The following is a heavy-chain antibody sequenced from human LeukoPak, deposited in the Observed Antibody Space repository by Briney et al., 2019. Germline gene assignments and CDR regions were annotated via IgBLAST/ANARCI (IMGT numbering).Heavy chain of an antibody. Sequence: ASVKVSCKASGYTLTSYGISWVRQAPGQGLEWMGWISAYNGNTNYAQKLQGRVTMTTDTSTSTAYMELRSLRSDDTAVYYCARTLYDYVWGSYRGHYYYYMDVWGKGTTVTISS. V-gene: IGHV1-18*01. J-gene: IGHJ6*03. CDR1: GYTLTSYG. D-gene: IGHD3-16*02. CDR2: ISAYNGNT. CDR3: ARTLYDYVWGSYRGHYYYYMDV.